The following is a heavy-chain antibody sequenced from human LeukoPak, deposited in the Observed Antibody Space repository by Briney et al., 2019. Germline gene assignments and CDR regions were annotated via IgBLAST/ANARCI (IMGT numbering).Heavy chain of an antibody. Sequence: SETLSLTCAVYGGSFSGYYWSWIRQPPGKGLEWIGEINYSGSTNYNPSLKSRVTISVDTSKNQFSLKLSSVTAADTAVYYCARAIVVVPADLPYYYYGMDVWGQGTTVTVSS. CDR3: ARAIVVVPADLPYYYYGMDV. V-gene: IGHV4-34*01. J-gene: IGHJ6*02. CDR2: INYSGST. CDR1: GGSFSGYY. D-gene: IGHD2-2*01.